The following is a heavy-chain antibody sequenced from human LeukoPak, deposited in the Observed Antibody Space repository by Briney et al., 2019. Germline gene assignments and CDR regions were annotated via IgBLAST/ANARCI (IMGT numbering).Heavy chain of an antibody. V-gene: IGHV1-46*01. Sequence: GASVKVSCKASGYTFSNYYMHWVRQAPGQGLEWMGIINPSGGGTSYAQKFQGRVTMTRDTSSTTVYMELSSLRSEDTAVYYCARDNSVGDYAWWFDPWGQGTLVTVSS. CDR1: GYTFSNYY. D-gene: IGHD1-26*01. CDR3: ARDNSVGDYAWWFDP. J-gene: IGHJ5*02. CDR2: INPSGGGT.